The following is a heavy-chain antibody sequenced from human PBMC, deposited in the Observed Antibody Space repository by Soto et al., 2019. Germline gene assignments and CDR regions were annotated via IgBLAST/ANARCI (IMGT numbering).Heavy chain of an antibody. CDR2: IYYSVST. CDR3: ARHVAGYSSGLDY. V-gene: IGHV4-39*01. CDR1: GGSISSSSYY. Sequence: LQLQESGPGLVKPSETLSLTCTVSGGSISSSSYYWGWIRQPPGKGLEWIGSIYYSVSTYYNPSLKSRVTISVDTSKHQCSLKLSSVTAADTAVYYCARHVAGYSSGLDYWGQGTLVTVSS. D-gene: IGHD6-19*01. J-gene: IGHJ4*02.